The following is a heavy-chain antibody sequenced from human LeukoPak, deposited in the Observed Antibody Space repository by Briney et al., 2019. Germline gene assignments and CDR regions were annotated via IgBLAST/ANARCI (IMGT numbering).Heavy chain of an antibody. J-gene: IGHJ3*02. V-gene: IGHV1-69*05. D-gene: IGHD5-24*01. CDR2: IIPIFGTA. CDR3: ARVRDGYFYDAFDI. CDR1: GGTFSSYA. Sequence: ASVKVSCKASGGTFSSYAISWVRQAPGQGLEWMGRIIPIFGTANYSQKFQGRVTITTDESTSTAYMELSSLRSEDTAVYYCARVRDGYFYDAFDIWGQGTMVTVSS.